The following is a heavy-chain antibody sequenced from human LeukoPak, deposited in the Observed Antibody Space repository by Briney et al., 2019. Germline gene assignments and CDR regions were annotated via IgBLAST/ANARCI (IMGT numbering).Heavy chain of an antibody. D-gene: IGHD3-10*01. J-gene: IGHJ5*02. Sequence: SETLSLTCTVSGGSISTYFWSWIRQPPGKGLEWIGYIFNSGSTNYNPTLKSRVIISVDTSKNQFSLKLSSVTAADTAVYYCASPHYYGSGSYYTWGQGTLVTVSS. CDR1: GGSISTYF. CDR3: ASPHYYGSGSYYT. CDR2: IFNSGST. V-gene: IGHV4-59*12.